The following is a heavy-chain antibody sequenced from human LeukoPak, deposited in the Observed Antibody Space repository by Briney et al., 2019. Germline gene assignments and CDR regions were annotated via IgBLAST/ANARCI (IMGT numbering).Heavy chain of an antibody. CDR2: IYTSGST. D-gene: IGHD3-10*01. V-gene: IGHV4-4*07. CDR1: GGSISSYY. CDR3: AFTPPANYYGSGRAFDI. J-gene: IGHJ3*02. Sequence: SETLSLTCTVSGGSISSYYWSWIRQPAGKGLEWIGRIYTSGSTNYNPSLKSPVTMSVDTSKNQFSLKLSSVTAADTAVYYCAFTPPANYYGSGRAFDIWGQGTMVTVSS.